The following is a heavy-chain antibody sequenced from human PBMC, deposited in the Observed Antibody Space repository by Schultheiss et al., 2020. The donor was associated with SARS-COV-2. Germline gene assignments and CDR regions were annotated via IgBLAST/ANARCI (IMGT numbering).Heavy chain of an antibody. J-gene: IGHJ4*02. CDR2: VYYNGST. V-gene: IGHV4-59*01. D-gene: IGHD1-26*01. Sequence: SETLSLTCSVSGGSIRSYYWSWIRQPPGKGLEWIGYVYYNGSTNYNPSLKSRVAISVDTSKNQFSLKLSSVTAADTAVYYCARAGYYDPLLDYWGQGTLVTVSS. CDR3: ARAGYYDPLLDY. CDR1: GGSIRSYY.